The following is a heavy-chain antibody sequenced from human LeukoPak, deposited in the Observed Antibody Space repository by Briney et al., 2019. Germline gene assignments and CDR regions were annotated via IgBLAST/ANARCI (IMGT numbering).Heavy chain of an antibody. Sequence: RATVKVSCKASGYTFTSYDYSWVRQAPAQGLEWMGGIIPIFGTANYSQKFQGRGTITTDDSTSTDYMEMSSLRSEDTAVYYCAGGYSGYEFAHDYGDYGYYYYMDVWGKGTTVTVSS. CDR2: IIPIFGTA. J-gene: IGHJ6*03. CDR1: GYTFTSYD. V-gene: IGHV1-69*05. D-gene: IGHD4-17*01. CDR3: AGGYSGYEFAHDYGDYGYYYYMDV.